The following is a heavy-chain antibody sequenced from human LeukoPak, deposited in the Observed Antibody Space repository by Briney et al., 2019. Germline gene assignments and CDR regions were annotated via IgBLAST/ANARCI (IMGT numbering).Heavy chain of an antibody. CDR2: IFYSGST. D-gene: IGHD3-3*01. CDR1: GGSIRSSSHN. Sequence: PSETLSLTCTVSGGSIRSSSHNWDWIRQPPGKGLEYIGCIFYSGSTYYNPSLTSRVTISVDTSKNQFSLKLSSVTAADTAVYYCARRPKQPGFWSGYVDYWGQGILVTVSP. J-gene: IGHJ4*02. V-gene: IGHV4-39*01. CDR3: ARRPKQPGFWSGYVDY.